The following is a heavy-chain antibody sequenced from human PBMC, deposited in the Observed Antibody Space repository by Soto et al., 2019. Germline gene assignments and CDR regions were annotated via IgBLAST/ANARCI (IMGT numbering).Heavy chain of an antibody. Sequence: SVKVSCKASGGTFSNDAITWVRQAPGQGLVWMGGFIPIFRTTNNAQKFLGRVTITADESTSTAYMQLSSLRSEDTAVYYCARGHYDFWSGSITPYYFDSWGQGTLVTVSS. V-gene: IGHV1-69*13. CDR2: FIPIFRTT. CDR3: ARGHYDFWSGSITPYYFDS. D-gene: IGHD3-3*01. J-gene: IGHJ4*02. CDR1: GGTFSNDA.